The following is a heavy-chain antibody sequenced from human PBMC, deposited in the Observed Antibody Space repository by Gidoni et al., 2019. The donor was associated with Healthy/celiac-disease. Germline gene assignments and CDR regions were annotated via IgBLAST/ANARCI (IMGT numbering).Heavy chain of an antibody. CDR3: AREESYGDYVPAFDI. J-gene: IGHJ3*02. V-gene: IGHV3-20*01. CDR1: GFKLADYG. CDR2: INWNGGST. D-gene: IGHD4-17*01. Sequence: EVQLVESGGGVVRPGESLRLSCAASGFKLADYGMSWVRQAPGKGLELVAGINWNGGSTGYADAVKGRFITSRDNAKKSLYLKMNSRRAEDTALYHCAREESYGDYVPAFDIWGQGTMVTVSS.